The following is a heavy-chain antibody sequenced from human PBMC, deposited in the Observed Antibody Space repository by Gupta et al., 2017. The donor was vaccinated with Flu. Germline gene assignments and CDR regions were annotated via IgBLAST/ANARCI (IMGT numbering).Heavy chain of an antibody. Sequence: QVQLQQWGAGLLKPSETLSLTCAVYGGSFSGYYWSWIRQPPGKGLEWIGEINHSGSTNYNPSLKSRVTISVDTSKNQFSLKLSSVTAADTAVYYCARVRLRPPGRGPLGVLGMDVWGQGTTVTVSS. CDR3: ARVRLRPPGRGPLGVLGMDV. D-gene: IGHD3-10*01. V-gene: IGHV4-34*01. CDR2: INHSGST. CDR1: GGSFSGYY. J-gene: IGHJ6*02.